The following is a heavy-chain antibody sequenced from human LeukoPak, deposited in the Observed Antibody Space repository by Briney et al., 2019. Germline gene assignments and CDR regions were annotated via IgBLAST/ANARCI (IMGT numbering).Heavy chain of an antibody. CDR1: GFTVSSSY. V-gene: IGHV3-23*01. CDR2: ISGSGGST. D-gene: IGHD3-10*01. CDR3: AKDRPMVRGAQGY. J-gene: IGHJ4*02. Sequence: GGSLRLPCAASGFTVSSSYMSWVRQAPGKGLEWVSAISGSGGSTYYADSVKGRFTISRDNSKNTLYLQMNSLRAEDTAVYYCAKDRPMVRGAQGYWGQGTLVTVSS.